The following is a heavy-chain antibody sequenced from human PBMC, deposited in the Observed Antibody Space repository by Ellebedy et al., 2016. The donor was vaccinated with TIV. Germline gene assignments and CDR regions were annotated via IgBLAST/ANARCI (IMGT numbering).Heavy chain of an antibody. CDR1: GYTFTSYG. V-gene: IGHV1-18*01. CDR2: ISAYNCNT. D-gene: IGHD5-24*01. J-gene: IGHJ4*02. Sequence: AASVTVSCKASGYTFTSYGICWPRQAPGQGLEWMGWISAYNCNTNYAQNLQGRVTITTDTSTSTAFMELRSLRSDDTAVYYCASGEGYNFDYWGQGTLVTVSS. CDR3: ASGEGYNFDY.